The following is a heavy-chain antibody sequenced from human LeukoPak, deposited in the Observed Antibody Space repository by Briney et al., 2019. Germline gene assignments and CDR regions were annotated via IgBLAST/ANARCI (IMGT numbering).Heavy chain of an antibody. CDR2: ISNSGVTT. D-gene: IGHD1-26*01. J-gene: IGHJ4*02. CDR1: GFTFRSNA. Sequence: GGSLRPSGAASGFTFRSNAMSWVRKAPGKGLEWVSAISNSGVTTYYADSVKGRFTISRDNSKNTLYLQMNSLRAEDTAVYYCAKGMEREPSSGGDYWGQGTLVTVSS. CDR3: AKGMEREPSSGGDY. V-gene: IGHV3-23*01.